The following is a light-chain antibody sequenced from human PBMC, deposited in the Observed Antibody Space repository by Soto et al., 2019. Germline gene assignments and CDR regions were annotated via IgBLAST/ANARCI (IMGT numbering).Light chain of an antibody. J-gene: IGKJ2*01. CDR1: QSVSSSY. CDR3: QQYGSSPYT. V-gene: IGKV3-20*01. Sequence: EIVLTQSPGTLSLSPGERATLSCRASQSVSSSYLAWYQQKPGQAPRLLIYGASTRATGIPGRFSGSGSGTDFTLTISRLEPEDFALYYCQQYGSSPYTFGQATKLQIK. CDR2: GAS.